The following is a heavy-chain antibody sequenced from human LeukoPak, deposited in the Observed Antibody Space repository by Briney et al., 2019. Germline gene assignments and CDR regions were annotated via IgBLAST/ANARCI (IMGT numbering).Heavy chain of an antibody. V-gene: IGHV3-21*01. CDR3: AREVATREDFDY. D-gene: IGHD5-12*01. CDR1: AFTFSTYS. Sequence: GGSLRLSCAASAFTFSTYSMNWVRQAPGKGLEWVSSISSSSSYIYYADSVKGRFTISRDNAKNSLYLQMNSPRAEDTAVYYCAREVATREDFDYWGQGTLVTVSS. J-gene: IGHJ4*02. CDR2: ISSSSSYI.